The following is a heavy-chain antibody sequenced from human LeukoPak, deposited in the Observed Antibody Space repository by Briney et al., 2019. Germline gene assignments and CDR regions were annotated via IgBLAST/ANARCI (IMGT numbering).Heavy chain of an antibody. CDR3: VSSGWYGGVDY. CDR1: GGSISSSSYY. D-gene: IGHD6-19*01. V-gene: IGHV4-39*07. CDR2: IYYSGST. J-gene: IGHJ4*02. Sequence: SETLSLTCTVSGGSISSSSYYWGWIRQPPGKGLEWIGSIYYSGSTYYNPSLKSRVTISVDTSKNQFSLKLSSVTAADTAVYYCVSSGWYGGVDYWGQGTLVTVSS.